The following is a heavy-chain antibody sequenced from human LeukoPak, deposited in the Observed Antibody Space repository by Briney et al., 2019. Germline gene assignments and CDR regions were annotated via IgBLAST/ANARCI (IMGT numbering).Heavy chain of an antibody. CDR2: IYTSGST. J-gene: IGHJ4*02. Sequence: SETLSLTCTVSGGSISSGSYYWSWIRQPAGKGLEWIGRIYTSGSTNYNPSLKSRVTISVDTSKNQFSLKLSSVTAADTAVYYCARKDSRGVFDCWGQGTLVTVSS. CDR1: GGSISSGSYY. D-gene: IGHD3-10*01. CDR3: ARKDSRGVFDC. V-gene: IGHV4-61*02.